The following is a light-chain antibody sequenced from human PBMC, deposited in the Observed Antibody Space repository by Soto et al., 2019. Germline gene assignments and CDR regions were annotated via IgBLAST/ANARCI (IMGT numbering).Light chain of an antibody. CDR1: QNVNSNF. J-gene: IGKJ4*01. CDR2: GVS. V-gene: IGKV3-20*01. CDR3: QQYGSSPLT. Sequence: DIVLTQSPGTLSLSPREGATLSVRASQNVNSNFFAWYQQKAGQAPRLLIYGVSSRATGIPDRFSGSGADTDFTLTISGLEPEDFAVYYCQQYGSSPLTFGGGTKVDIK.